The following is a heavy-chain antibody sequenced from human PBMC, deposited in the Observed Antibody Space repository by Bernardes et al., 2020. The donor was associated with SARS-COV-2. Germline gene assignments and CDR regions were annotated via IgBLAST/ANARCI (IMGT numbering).Heavy chain of an antibody. D-gene: IGHD5-12*01. Sequence: GGSLRLSCVDSGFTFSSYWMHWVRQTPGQALVWVLRVYNEAYYADSVKGRFTISRDNAKNTLYLAMNSLRAEDTAVYFCARGNTGYGHFDYWGQVVLVTGSS. CDR3: ARGNTGYGHFDY. V-gene: IGHV3-74*01. CDR2: VYNEA. J-gene: IGHJ4*02. CDR1: GFTFSSYW.